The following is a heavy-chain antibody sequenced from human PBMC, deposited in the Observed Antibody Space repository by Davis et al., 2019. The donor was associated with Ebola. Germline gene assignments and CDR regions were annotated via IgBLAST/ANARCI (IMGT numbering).Heavy chain of an antibody. CDR3: ARFAGVLGAFDF. Sequence: ASVKVSCKASGYTFTSYAMHWVRQAPGQRLEWMGWINAGNGNTKYSQKFQGRVTITRDTSASTAYMELSSLRSEDTAVYYCARFAGVLGAFDFWGQGTLVTVSS. D-gene: IGHD7-27*01. V-gene: IGHV1-3*01. CDR2: INAGNGNT. J-gene: IGHJ3*01. CDR1: GYTFTSYA.